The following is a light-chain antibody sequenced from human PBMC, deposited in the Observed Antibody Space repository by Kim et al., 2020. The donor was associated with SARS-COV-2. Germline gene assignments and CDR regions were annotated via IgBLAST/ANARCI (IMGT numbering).Light chain of an antibody. J-gene: IGKJ2*01. CDR1: QGIGED. Sequence: GDRVTITCRASQGIGEDLAWFQQRPGKAPRRLIYATSILQSEVPSRFRGGGFGTELTLTIISLQPEDFATYNFSQPISYPSTFGRGCTL. CDR2: ATS. CDR3: SQPISYPST. V-gene: IGKV1-17*01.